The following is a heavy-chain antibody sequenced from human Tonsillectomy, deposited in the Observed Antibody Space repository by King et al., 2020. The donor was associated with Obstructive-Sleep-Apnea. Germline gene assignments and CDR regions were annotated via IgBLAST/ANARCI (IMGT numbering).Heavy chain of an antibody. CDR1: GFSFTTYW. CDR2: IYLGDSET. V-gene: IGHV5-51*01. Sequence: QLVQSGAEVKKPGESLKISCKGSGFSFTTYWIGWVRQMPGKGLEWMGIIYLGDSETRYSPSFQGQVTISVDKSTSAAYLQWSSLKASDTAMYYCARSTHLRRSSEYWGQGTLVTVSS. D-gene: IGHD6-13*01. CDR3: ARSTHLRRSSEY. J-gene: IGHJ4*02.